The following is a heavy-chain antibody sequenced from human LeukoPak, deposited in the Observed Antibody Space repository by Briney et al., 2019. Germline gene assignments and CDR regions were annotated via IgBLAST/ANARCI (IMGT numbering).Heavy chain of an antibody. Sequence: KPSETLSLTCTVPGGSMSDFYWSWIRQPPGKGLEWIAYIYYSGDTDYNPSLKSRVTISVDTSKNQFSLKLSSVTAADTAVYYCARQNKELGSWYFDLWGRGTLVTVSS. CDR3: ARQNKELGSWYFDL. J-gene: IGHJ2*01. CDR1: GGSMSDFY. CDR2: IYYSGDT. V-gene: IGHV4-59*08. D-gene: IGHD7-27*01.